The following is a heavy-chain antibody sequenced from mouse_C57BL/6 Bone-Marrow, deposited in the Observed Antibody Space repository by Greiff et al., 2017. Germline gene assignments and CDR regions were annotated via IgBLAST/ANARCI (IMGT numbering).Heavy chain of an antibody. V-gene: IGHV3-1*01. CDR1: GYSITSGYD. CDR2: ISYSGST. CDR3: ARALNWDFYYFDY. Sequence: EVQLVESGPGMVKPSQSLSLTCTVTGYSITSGYDWHWIRHFPGNKLEWMGYISYSGSTNYNPSLKSRISITHDTSKNHFFLKLNSVTTEDTATYYCARALNWDFYYFDYWGQGTTLTVSS. J-gene: IGHJ2*01. D-gene: IGHD4-1*01.